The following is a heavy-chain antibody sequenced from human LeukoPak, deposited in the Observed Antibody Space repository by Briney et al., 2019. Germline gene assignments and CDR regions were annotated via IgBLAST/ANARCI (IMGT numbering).Heavy chain of an antibody. CDR2: IYYSGST. D-gene: IGHD1-26*01. CDR3: ARLMGSDYSDYYYYMDV. CDR1: GGSISSGDYY. V-gene: IGHV4-30-4*08. J-gene: IGHJ6*03. Sequence: SETLSLTCTVSGGSISSGDYYWSWIRQPPGKGLEWIGYIYYSGSTYYNPSLKSRVTISVDTSKNQFSLKLSSVTAVDTAVYYCARLMGSDYSDYYYYMDVWGKGTTVTVSS.